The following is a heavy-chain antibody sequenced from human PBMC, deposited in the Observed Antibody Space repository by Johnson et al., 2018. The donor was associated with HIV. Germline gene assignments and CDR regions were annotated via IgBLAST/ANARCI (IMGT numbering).Heavy chain of an antibody. D-gene: IGHD2-8*01. Sequence: DVQVVESGGGVVRPGGSLRLSCAASGFTFDDYGMSWVRQAPGKGLEWVSGINWNGGSTGYADSVKGRFTISRDNAKNSLYLQMNSLRAEDTALDYCAGDRAGNGVFPDAFGIWGQGTMVTVSS. CDR3: AGDRAGNGVFPDAFGI. J-gene: IGHJ3*02. CDR1: GFTFDDYG. CDR2: INWNGGST. V-gene: IGHV3-20*04.